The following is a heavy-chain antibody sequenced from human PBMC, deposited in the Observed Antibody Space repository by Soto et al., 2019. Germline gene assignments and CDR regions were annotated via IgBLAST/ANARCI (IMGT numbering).Heavy chain of an antibody. CDR1: GYTFATYG. D-gene: IGHD3-22*01. V-gene: IGHV1-8*02. Sequence: GASVKVSCKASGYTFATYGFSWVRQAPGQGLEWMGWVNPNSGNTDSAQKFQGRVTMTWDTSINTAYMELSSLRSEDTAVYYCARGYYDTSGYYPIDFWGQGTLVTVSS. J-gene: IGHJ4*02. CDR2: VNPNSGNT. CDR3: ARGYYDTSGYYPIDF.